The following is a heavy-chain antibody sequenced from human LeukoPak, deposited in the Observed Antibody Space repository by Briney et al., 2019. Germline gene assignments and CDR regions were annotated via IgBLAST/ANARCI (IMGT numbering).Heavy chain of an antibody. CDR1: GFTFSSYD. CDR3: ARGILGAWGW. D-gene: IGHD3-3*02. CDR2: ISSSSNYI. Sequence: GGSLRLSCAASGFTFSSYDMNWVRQAPGKGLEWVSSISSSSNYIHYADSVKGRFTISRDNAKNSLYLQMNSLRAEDTAVYFCARGILGAWGWWGQGTLVTVSS. J-gene: IGHJ4*02. V-gene: IGHV3-21*01.